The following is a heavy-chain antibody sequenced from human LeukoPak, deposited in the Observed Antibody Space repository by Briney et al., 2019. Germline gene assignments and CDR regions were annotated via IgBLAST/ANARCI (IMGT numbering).Heavy chain of an antibody. V-gene: IGHV4-30-4*08. CDR3: ARDPVTGTTRIDAFDI. Sequence: PSETLSLTCTVSGGSISSGDYYWSWIRQPPGKGLEWIGYIYYSGSTYYNPSLKSRVTISVDTSKNRFSLKLSSVTAADTAVYYCARDPVTGTTRIDAFDIWGQGTMVTVSS. CDR2: IYYSGST. CDR1: GGSISSGDYY. D-gene: IGHD1-7*01. J-gene: IGHJ3*02.